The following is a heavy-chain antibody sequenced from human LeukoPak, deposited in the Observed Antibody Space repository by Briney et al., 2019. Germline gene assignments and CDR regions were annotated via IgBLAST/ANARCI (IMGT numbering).Heavy chain of an antibody. Sequence: GGSLRLSCAASGFTFSSYGMHWVRQAPGKGLEWMAVIWYDGSNKYYADSVKGRFTISRDNSKNTLYLQMNSLRAEDTAVYYCARDLFFWSGYYRYYYGMDVWGQGTTVTVSS. V-gene: IGHV3-33*01. CDR3: ARDLFFWSGYYRYYYGMDV. D-gene: IGHD3-3*01. CDR2: IWYDGSNK. J-gene: IGHJ6*02. CDR1: GFTFSSYG.